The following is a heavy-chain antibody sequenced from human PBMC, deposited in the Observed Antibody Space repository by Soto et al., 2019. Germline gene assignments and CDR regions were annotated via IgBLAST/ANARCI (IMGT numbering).Heavy chain of an antibody. V-gene: IGHV3-23*01. CDR1: GFTFSSYA. Sequence: EVQLLESGGGLVQPGGSLRLSCAVSGFTFSSYAMSWVRQAPGKGLEWVSTISDTGGSTYYADSVKGRFTISRDNSKNTLYLQMNSLRAEDTAVYYCAKVGPMVRGLIPSPFDYWGQGTLVTVSS. CDR3: AKVGPMVRGLIPSPFDY. D-gene: IGHD3-10*01. CDR2: ISDTGGST. J-gene: IGHJ4*02.